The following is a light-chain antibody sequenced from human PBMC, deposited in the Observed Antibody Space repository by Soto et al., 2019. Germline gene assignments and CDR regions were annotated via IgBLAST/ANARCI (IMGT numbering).Light chain of an antibody. Sequence: EIVLTQSPGTLSLSPGERATLSCRASQSVSSNYLAWYQQRPGQAPRLLIYGTSSRATGIPDRFSGGGSGTDFILTISRLETEDFAVYFCQHYGSSPMYIVGQGTKVEIK. J-gene: IGKJ2*01. CDR2: GTS. CDR1: QSVSSNY. CDR3: QHYGSSPMYI. V-gene: IGKV3-20*01.